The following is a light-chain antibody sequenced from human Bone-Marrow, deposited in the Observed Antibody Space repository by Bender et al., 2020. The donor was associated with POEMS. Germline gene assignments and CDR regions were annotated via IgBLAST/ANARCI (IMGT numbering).Light chain of an antibody. V-gene: IGLV2-23*02. Sequence: QSALTQPASVSGSPGQSITISCTGTSSDVGSYDLVSWYRQHPGTAPKLIVYEVTKRPSGISDRFSGSKSGNTASLTISGLQSDDEGDYYCCSYAGSRTFVLFGGGTKVTVL. CDR3: CSYAGSRTFVL. CDR2: EVT. J-gene: IGLJ3*02. CDR1: SSDVGSYDL.